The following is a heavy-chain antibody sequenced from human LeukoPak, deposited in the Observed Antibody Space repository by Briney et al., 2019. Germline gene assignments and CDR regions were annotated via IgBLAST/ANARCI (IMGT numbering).Heavy chain of an antibody. D-gene: IGHD2-2*01. CDR1: GGTFSSYA. CDR2: IIPIFGTA. J-gene: IGHJ3*02. Sequence: ASVKVSCKASGGTFSSYAISWVRQAPGQGLEWMGGIIPIFGTANYAQKFQGRVTITTDESTSTAYMELSSLRSEDTAVYYCARSRRLYRVVPADRDAFDIWGQGTMVTVSS. V-gene: IGHV1-69*05. CDR3: ARSRRLYRVVPADRDAFDI.